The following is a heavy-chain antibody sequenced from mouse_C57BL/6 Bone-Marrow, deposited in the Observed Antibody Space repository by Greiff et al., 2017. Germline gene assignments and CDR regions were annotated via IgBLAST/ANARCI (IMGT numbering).Heavy chain of an antibody. D-gene: IGHD2-3*01. Sequence: VQLQQSGPVLVKPGASVKMSCKASGYTFTDYYMNWVKQSHGKSLEWIGVINPYNGGTSYNQKFKGKATLTVDKSSSTAYMGLNSLTSEDSAVYYCARGEAYDGYYVSGFAYGGQGTLVTVSA. CDR3: ARGEAYDGYYVSGFAY. J-gene: IGHJ3*01. CDR1: GYTFTDYY. V-gene: IGHV1-19*01. CDR2: INPYNGGT.